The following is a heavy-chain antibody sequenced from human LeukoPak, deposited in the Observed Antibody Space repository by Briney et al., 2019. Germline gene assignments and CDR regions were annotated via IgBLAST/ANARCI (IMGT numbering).Heavy chain of an antibody. Sequence: SETLSLTCAVHGGSFSGYYWSWIRQPPGKGLEWIGEINHSGSTNYNPSLKSRVTISVDTSKNQFSLKLSSVTAADTAVYYCARERGGRFGESYYYYYMDVWGKGTTVTVSS. J-gene: IGHJ6*03. CDR2: INHSGST. D-gene: IGHD3-10*01. V-gene: IGHV4-34*01. CDR3: ARERGGRFGESYYYYYMDV. CDR1: GGSFSGYY.